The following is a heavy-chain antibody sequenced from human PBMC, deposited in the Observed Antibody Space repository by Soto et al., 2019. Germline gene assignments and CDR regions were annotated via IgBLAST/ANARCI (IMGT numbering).Heavy chain of an antibody. CDR3: ASAASPYFDLLSAFHP. CDR2: IYYSGTT. Sequence: SETLSLTCTVSGGPLSSGSYYWSWIRQSPGQGLEWIGYIYYSGTTKYNPSLKSRVSISVDTSKNQFSLRLTSLSAADTAVYYCASAASPYFDLLSAFHPWGQGTLVTVSS. D-gene: IGHD3-9*01. CDR1: GGPLSSGSYY. V-gene: IGHV4-61*01. J-gene: IGHJ5*02.